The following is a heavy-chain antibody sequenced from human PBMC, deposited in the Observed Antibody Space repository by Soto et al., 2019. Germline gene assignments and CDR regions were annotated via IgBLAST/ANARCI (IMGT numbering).Heavy chain of an antibody. CDR3: ARSDHGGLYSSSSLLVY. V-gene: IGHV3-30-3*01. CDR2: ISYDGSNK. D-gene: IGHD6-6*01. CDR1: GFTFSSYA. Sequence: GGSLRLSCAASGFTFSSYAMHWVRQAPGKGLEWVAVISYDGSNKYYADSVKGRFTISRDNSKNTLYLQMNSLRAEDTAVYYCARSDHGGLYSSSSLLVYWGQGTLVTVSS. J-gene: IGHJ4*02.